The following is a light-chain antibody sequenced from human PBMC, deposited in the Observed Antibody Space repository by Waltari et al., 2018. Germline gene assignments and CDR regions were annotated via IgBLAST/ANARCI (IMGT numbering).Light chain of an antibody. CDR2: YDN. V-gene: IGLV3-21*02. CDR1: PTLKR. CDR3: QVWDTSRELAI. J-gene: IGLJ2*01. Sequence: SSVLTQPASVSVAPGRTATMTCEGDPTLKRVHWYQQKSGQAPVVVVFYDNGRPSGIPERFSGSKFRNTATLTISRVEAGDEADYYCQVWDTSRELAIFGGGTRVTVL.